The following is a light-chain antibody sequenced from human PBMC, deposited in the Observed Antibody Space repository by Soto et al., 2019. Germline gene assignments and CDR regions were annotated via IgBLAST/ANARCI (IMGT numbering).Light chain of an antibody. CDR3: QQYNSYSQFT. Sequence: DIPMTQSPSTLSASVGDRVTITCRASQSINSWLAWYQQKPGKAPKLLIYQASTLEGGVPSRFSGSGSGTEFTLTISCLQPDDFATYYCQQYNSYSQFTFGPGTKVDIK. V-gene: IGKV1-5*03. J-gene: IGKJ3*01. CDR1: QSINSW. CDR2: QAS.